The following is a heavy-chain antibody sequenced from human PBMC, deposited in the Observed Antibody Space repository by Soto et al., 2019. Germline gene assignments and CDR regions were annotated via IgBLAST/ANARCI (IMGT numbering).Heavy chain of an antibody. V-gene: IGHV3-7*03. CDR2: IKQDGSEK. J-gene: IGHJ2*01. CDR3: ARDIRSGYWHFDL. CDR1: GFTFSSYW. D-gene: IGHD3-22*01. Sequence: VGSLRLSCAASGFTFSSYWMSWVRQAPGKGLEWVANIKQDGSEKYYVDSVKGRFTISRDNAKNSLYLQMNSLRAEDTAVYYCARDIRSGYWHFDLWGRGTLVTVSS.